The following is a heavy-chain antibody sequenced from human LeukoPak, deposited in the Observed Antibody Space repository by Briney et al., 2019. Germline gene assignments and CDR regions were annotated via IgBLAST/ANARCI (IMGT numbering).Heavy chain of an antibody. J-gene: IGHJ5*02. V-gene: IGHV3-20*04. CDR3: SGGIRLGELAS. Sequence: PGGSLRLSCAASEFTFDDYGMSWVRQAPGKGLEWVSGINWNGGSTGYADSVKGRFTISRYKDKNCLYLQMNSLRSEDTALYYCSGGIRLGELASWGQGTLVTVSS. D-gene: IGHD3-16*02. CDR1: EFTFDDYG. CDR2: INWNGGST.